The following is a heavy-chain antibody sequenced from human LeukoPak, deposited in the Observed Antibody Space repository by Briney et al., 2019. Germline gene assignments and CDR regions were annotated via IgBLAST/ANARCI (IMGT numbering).Heavy chain of an antibody. J-gene: IGHJ4*02. CDR2: IYYCGST. V-gene: IGHV4-59*01. D-gene: IGHD2-8*01. Sequence: SQTLSLTCTVSGGSISSYYWSWIRQPPGKGLEWIGYIYYCGSTNYNPSLKSRVTISVDTSKNQFSLKLSSVTAADTAVYYCARAPTNNVDYFDYWGQGTLVTVSS. CDR3: ARAPTNNVDYFDY. CDR1: GGSISSYY.